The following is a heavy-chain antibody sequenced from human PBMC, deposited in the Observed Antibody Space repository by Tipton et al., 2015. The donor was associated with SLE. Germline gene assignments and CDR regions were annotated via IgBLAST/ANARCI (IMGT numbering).Heavy chain of an antibody. CDR2: ISSSGSTI. V-gene: IGHV3-48*03. Sequence: SLRLSCAASGFTFSSYGMHWVRQAPGKGLEWVSYISSSGSTIYYADSVKGRFTISRDNAKNSLYLQMNSLRAEDTAVYYCAREANGVSRVDYWGQGTLVTVSS. D-gene: IGHD2-8*01. CDR1: GFTFSSYG. J-gene: IGHJ4*02. CDR3: AREANGVSRVDY.